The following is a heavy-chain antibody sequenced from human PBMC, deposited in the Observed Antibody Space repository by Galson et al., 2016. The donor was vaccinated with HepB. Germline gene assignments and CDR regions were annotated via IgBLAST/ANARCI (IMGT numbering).Heavy chain of an antibody. CDR3: AGGGRAITIFGVVIIDGDIMDV. CDR2: INPNSGDT. V-gene: IGHV1-2*04. Sequence: SVKVSCKASGYTFTGYYLHWVRQAPGQGLEWMGWINPNSGDTNYAQKFQGWVTMTRDTSISTAYMEVSRLRSDETAVYYCAGGGRAITIFGVVIIDGDIMDVWGQGTTVTVSS. J-gene: IGHJ6*02. D-gene: IGHD3-3*01. CDR1: GYTFTGYY.